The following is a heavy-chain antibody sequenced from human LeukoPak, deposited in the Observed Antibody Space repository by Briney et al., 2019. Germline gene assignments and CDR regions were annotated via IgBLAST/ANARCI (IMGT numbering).Heavy chain of an antibody. CDR3: ADTAYDFWSGYSKTIY. D-gene: IGHD3-3*01. J-gene: IGHJ4*02. V-gene: IGHV4-34*01. CDR1: GGSFSGYY. Sequence: PSETLSLTCAVYGGSFSGYYWSGLRQPPGKGGEWIGEINHSGSTNYNPSLKSRVTISVDTSKNQFSLKLSSVTAADTAVYYCADTAYDFWSGYSKTIYWGQGTLVTVSS. CDR2: INHSGST.